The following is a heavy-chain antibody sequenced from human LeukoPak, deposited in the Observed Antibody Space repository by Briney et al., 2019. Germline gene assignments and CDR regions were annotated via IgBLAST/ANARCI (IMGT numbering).Heavy chain of an antibody. D-gene: IGHD3-22*01. CDR3: AKYANYYDSSGYYRDDAFDI. CDR2: ISYDGSNK. Sequence: GGSLRLSCAASGFTFSSYGMHWVRQAPGKGLEWVAVISYDGSNKYYADSVKGRFTISRDNSKNTLYLQVNSLRAEDTAVYYCAKYANYYDSSGYYRDDAFDIWGQGTMVTVSS. J-gene: IGHJ3*02. V-gene: IGHV3-30*18. CDR1: GFTFSSYG.